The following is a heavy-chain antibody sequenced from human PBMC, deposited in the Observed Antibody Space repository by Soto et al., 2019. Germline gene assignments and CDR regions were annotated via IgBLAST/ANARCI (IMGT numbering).Heavy chain of an antibody. CDR2: IYYSGST. CDR3: ARGGCSGGSCEQHWFDP. D-gene: IGHD2-15*01. CDR1: GGSISSGGYY. J-gene: IGHJ5*02. V-gene: IGHV4-31*03. Sequence: QVQLQESGPGLVKPSQTLSLTCTVSGGSISSGGYYWSWIRQHPGKGLEWIGYIYYSGSTYYNPSLKSRVTISVDTSKNQFSLKLRSVAAADTAVYYCARGGCSGGSCEQHWFDPWGQGTLVTVSS.